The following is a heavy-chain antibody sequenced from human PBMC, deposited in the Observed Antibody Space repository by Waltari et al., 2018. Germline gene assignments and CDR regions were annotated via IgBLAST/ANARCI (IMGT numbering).Heavy chain of an antibody. CDR1: GGSLTGYW. D-gene: IGHD2-21*01. CDR2: VNHSGYT. V-gene: IGHV4-34*02. J-gene: IGHJ3*02. Sequence: VQLQQWGAGLLKPSETLSLTCAVYGGSLTGYWWSGGRQPPGKGLEWVGEVNHSGYTYYKPSLKSRVTISVDTSKNKFSLNLRSVAAADTAVYYCAKHRDPGHSFDIWGQGTTVTVSS. CDR3: AKHRDPGHSFDI.